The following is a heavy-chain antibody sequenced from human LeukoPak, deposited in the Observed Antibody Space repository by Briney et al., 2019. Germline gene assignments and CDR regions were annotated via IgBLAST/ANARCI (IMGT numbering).Heavy chain of an antibody. Sequence: GGSLRLSCAASGFTFANYPMTWVRQAPGKGLEWVSAISENGGATFYADSVKGRFTISRDNAKNSLYLQMNSLRAEDTAVYYCARDFRVVDYWGQGTLVTVSS. CDR1: GFTFANYP. CDR3: ARDFRVVDY. V-gene: IGHV3-23*01. CDR2: ISENGGAT. D-gene: IGHD3-22*01. J-gene: IGHJ4*02.